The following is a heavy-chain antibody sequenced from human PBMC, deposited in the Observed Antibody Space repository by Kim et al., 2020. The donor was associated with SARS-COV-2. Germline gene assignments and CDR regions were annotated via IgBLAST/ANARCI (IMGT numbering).Heavy chain of an antibody. V-gene: IGHV5-10-1*01. D-gene: IGHD6-13*01. J-gene: IGHJ5*02. CDR1: GYSFTSYW. CDR3: ARISIAAAPRGWFDP. Sequence: GESLKISCKGSGYSFTSYWISWVRQMPGKGLEWMGRIDPSDSYTNYSPSFQGHVTISADKSISTAYLQWSSLKASDTAMYYCARISIAAAPRGWFDPWGQGTLVTVSS. CDR2: IDPSDSYT.